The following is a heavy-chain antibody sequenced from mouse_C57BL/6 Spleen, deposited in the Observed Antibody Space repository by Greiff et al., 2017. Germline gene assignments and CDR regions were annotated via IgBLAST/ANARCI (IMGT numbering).Heavy chain of an antibody. D-gene: IGHD1-1*01. CDR1: GYTFTSYW. V-gene: IGHV1-69*01. CDR2: IDPSDSYT. J-gene: IGHJ1*03. Sequence: QVQLQQPGAELVMPGASVKLSCKASGYTFTSYWMHWVKQRPGQGLEWIGEIDPSDSYTNYNQKFKGKSTLTVDKSSSTAYMQLSSLTSEDSAVYYCEKGAIYYYGSSYGNWYFDVWGTGTTVTVSS. CDR3: EKGAIYYYGSSYGNWYFDV.